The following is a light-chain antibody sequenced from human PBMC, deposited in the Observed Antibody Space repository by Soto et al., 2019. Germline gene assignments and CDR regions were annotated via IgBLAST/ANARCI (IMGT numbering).Light chain of an antibody. CDR2: GVS. CDR1: QSLIRGY. V-gene: IGKV3-20*01. Sequence: EVVLTQSPGTLSLSPGERATLSCRASQSLIRGYLAWYQQKPGQAPRLLIYGVSSRATGIPDRFSGSGSGTDISLTISRLEPEDFAVYYWLQYGILPYSVGQGTKVDSK. J-gene: IGKJ2*03. CDR3: LQYGILPYS.